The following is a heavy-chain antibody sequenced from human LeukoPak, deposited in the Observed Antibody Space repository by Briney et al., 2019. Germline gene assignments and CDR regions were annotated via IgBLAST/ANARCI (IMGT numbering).Heavy chain of an antibody. V-gene: IGHV4-59*01. CDR3: ASSNLGSLGQFDP. CDR2: IHSNGGA. CDR1: GGSISNYY. D-gene: IGHD3-10*01. Sequence: SETLSLTCTVSGGSISNYYWSWIRQPPGKGLEWIGFIHSNGGANYNASLNSRATISRDTSRSQVSLKLTSVTAADTGVYYCASSNLGSLGQFDPWGQGTLVTVSS. J-gene: IGHJ5*02.